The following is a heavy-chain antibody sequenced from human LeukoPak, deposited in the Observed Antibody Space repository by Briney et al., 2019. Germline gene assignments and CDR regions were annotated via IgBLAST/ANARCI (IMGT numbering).Heavy chain of an antibody. CDR3: ARVKTVTKYNWFDP. CDR2: ISAYNGNT. Sequence: ASVKVSCKASGYTFTSYGISWVRQAPGQGLEWMGWISAYNGNTNYAQKLQGRVTMTTDTSTSTAYMELRSLRSDDTAVYYCARVKTVTKYNWFDPWGQGTLVTVSS. J-gene: IGHJ5*02. V-gene: IGHV1-18*04. CDR1: GYTFTSYG. D-gene: IGHD3-3*01.